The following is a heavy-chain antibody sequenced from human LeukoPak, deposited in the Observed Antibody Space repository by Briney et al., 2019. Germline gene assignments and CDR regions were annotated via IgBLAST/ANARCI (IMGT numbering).Heavy chain of an antibody. CDR2: IIPIFGTA. J-gene: IGHJ4*02. Sequence: SVKVSCKASGGTFSSYAISWVRQAPGQGLEWMGGIIPIFGTANYAQKFQGRVTITADESTSTAYMELSSLRSEDTAVYYCASPYCSGGSCYSFVNGAYYWGQGTLVTVSS. D-gene: IGHD2-15*01. CDR1: GGTFSSYA. CDR3: ASPYCSGGSCYSFVNGAYY. V-gene: IGHV1-69*01.